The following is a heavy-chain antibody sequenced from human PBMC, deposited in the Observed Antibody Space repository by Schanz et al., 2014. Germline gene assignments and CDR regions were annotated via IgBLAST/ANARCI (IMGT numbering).Heavy chain of an antibody. CDR2: ISAYNGNT. CDR1: GYTFTSYG. V-gene: IGHV1-18*01. CDR3: ARDAAHFCDILTEEDD. D-gene: IGHD3-9*01. J-gene: IGHJ4*02. Sequence: QVQLVQSGAEVKKPGASVKVSCKASGYTFTSYGISWVRQAPGQGLEWMGWISAYNGNTKYPQKLQGRVTMTTDTYTSTAYMELKSMSSDDAAADYCARDAAHFCDILTEEDDWGQGTLVTVSS.